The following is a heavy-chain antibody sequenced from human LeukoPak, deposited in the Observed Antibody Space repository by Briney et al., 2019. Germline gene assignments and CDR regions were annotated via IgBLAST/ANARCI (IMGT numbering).Heavy chain of an antibody. D-gene: IGHD5-18*01. CDR3: AKDLYVDTAMDTVTSDY. CDR2: SSSNGGS. V-gene: IGHV3-64D*06. CDR1: GFTLSSYA. Sequence: GGSLRLSCSASGFTLSSYAMHWVRQAPGKGLEYVSGSSSNGGSVYADSVKGRFTTSRDNSKNMLFLQMSSLRAEDTAVYYCAKDLYVDTAMDTVTSDYWGQGTLVTVSS. J-gene: IGHJ4*02.